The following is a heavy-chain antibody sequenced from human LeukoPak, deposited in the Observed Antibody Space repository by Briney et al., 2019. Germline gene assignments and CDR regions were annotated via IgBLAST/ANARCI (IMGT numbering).Heavy chain of an antibody. CDR2: IYYSGST. Sequence: SETLSLTCAVSGGSISSGGYSWSWIRQPPGKGLEWIGYIYYSGSTYYNPSLKSRVTISVDTSKNQFSLKLSSVTAADTAVYYCARGQAGPRFDYWGQGTLVTVSS. CDR1: GGSISSGGYS. V-gene: IGHV4-30-4*07. CDR3: ARGQAGPRFDY. J-gene: IGHJ4*02.